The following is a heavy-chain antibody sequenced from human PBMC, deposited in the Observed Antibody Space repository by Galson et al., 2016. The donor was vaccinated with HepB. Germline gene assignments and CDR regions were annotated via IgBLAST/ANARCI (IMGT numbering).Heavy chain of an antibody. J-gene: IGHJ4*02. CDR3: ARSQNLFDY. Sequence: SLRLSCAVSGFTFSDFYMNWIRQAPGKGLQWVSYISSSGGIIYYADSVKGRVTISRDNAKNSLYLQMNSLRAEDTAVYYCARSQNLFDYWGQGTLVTVSS. CDR1: GFTFSDFY. CDR2: ISSSGGII. V-gene: IGHV3-11*01. D-gene: IGHD1-14*01.